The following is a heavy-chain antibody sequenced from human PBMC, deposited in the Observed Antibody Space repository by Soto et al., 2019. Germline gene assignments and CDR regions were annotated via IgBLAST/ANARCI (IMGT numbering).Heavy chain of an antibody. D-gene: IGHD3-9*01. CDR3: ARDIPYFDWLLSHDAFDI. CDR2: IKQDGIEK. Sequence: GGSLRLSCAASGFTFSSYWMSWVRQAPGKGLEWVANIKQDGIEKYYVDSVKGRFTISRDNAKNSLYLQMNSLRAEDTAVYYCARDIPYFDWLLSHDAFDIWGQGTMVTVSS. V-gene: IGHV3-7*01. J-gene: IGHJ3*02. CDR1: GFTFSSYW.